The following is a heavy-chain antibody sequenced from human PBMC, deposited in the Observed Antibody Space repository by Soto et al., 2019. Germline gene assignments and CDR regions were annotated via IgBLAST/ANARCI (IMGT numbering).Heavy chain of an antibody. CDR2: IYHSGST. Sequence: SETLSLTCTVSGGSISSYYWSWIRQPPVNGLEWIGIIYHSGSTYYNPSLKSRVTISVDTPQKLFSLKLSSVTAADTAVYYCARLPYSYSGYDETYFDYWGQGTLVTVSS. CDR1: GGSISSYY. D-gene: IGHD5-12*01. CDR3: ARLPYSYSGYDETYFDY. J-gene: IGHJ4*02. V-gene: IGHV4-59*08.